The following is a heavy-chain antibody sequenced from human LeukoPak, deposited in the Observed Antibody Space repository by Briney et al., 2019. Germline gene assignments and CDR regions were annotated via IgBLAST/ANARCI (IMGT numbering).Heavy chain of an antibody. CDR3: ARVREVGAPYFDY. Sequence: GGSLRLSCAASGFTFSSYWMSWVRQPPGKGLEWVANIKQDGSEKYYVDSVKGRFTISRDNAKNSLYLQMNSLRAEDTAVYYCARVREVGAPYFDYWGQGTLVTVSS. D-gene: IGHD1-26*01. V-gene: IGHV3-7*01. CDR2: IKQDGSEK. J-gene: IGHJ4*02. CDR1: GFTFSSYW.